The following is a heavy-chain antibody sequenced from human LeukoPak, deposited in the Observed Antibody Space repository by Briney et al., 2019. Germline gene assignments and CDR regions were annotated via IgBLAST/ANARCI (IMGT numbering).Heavy chain of an antibody. CDR3: ARDKSAGADTGSSFCY. D-gene: IGHD3-10*01. J-gene: IGHJ4*02. CDR1: GFTLGGYG. CDR2: IKQDGSEK. V-gene: IGHV3-7*03. Sequence: GGSLRLSCTASGFTLGGYGVSWFRRAPGKGLEWVASIKQDGSEKYYVDSVKGRFTFSRDNAKNSLYLQMDSLRAEDTAVYYCARDKSAGADTGSSFCYWGQGALVTVSS.